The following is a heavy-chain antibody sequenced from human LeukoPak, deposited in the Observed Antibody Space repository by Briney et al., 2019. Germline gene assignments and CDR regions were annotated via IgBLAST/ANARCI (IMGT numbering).Heavy chain of an antibody. CDR3: ARGVRYFDWLLPRGWFDP. CDR2: INSDGSST. CDR1: GFTFSSYW. D-gene: IGHD3-9*01. J-gene: IGHJ5*02. V-gene: IGHV3-74*01. Sequence: GGSLRLSCAASGFTFSSYWMHWGRQAPGKGVGWVSRINSDGSSTIYAESVKGGLTISRDKEKNSLYLQMNSLRAEDTAVYYCARGVRYFDWLLPRGWFDPWGQGTLVTVSS.